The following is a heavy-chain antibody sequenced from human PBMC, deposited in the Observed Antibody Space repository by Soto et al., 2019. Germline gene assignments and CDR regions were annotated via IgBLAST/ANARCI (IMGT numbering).Heavy chain of an antibody. CDR3: ARDDYCSSTSCSAYYYGMDV. Sequence: ESGGGLVKPGGSLRLSCAASGFTFSDYYMSWIRQAPGKGLEWVSYISSSGSTIYYADSVKGRFTISRDNAKNSLYLQMNSLRAEDTAVYYCARDDYCSSTSCSAYYYGMDVWGQGTTVTVSS. CDR1: GFTFSDYY. CDR2: ISSSGSTI. J-gene: IGHJ6*02. D-gene: IGHD2-2*01. V-gene: IGHV3-11*01.